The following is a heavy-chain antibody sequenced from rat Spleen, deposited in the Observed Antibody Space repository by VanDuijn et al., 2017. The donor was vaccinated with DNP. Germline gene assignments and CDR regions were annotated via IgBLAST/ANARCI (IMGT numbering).Heavy chain of an antibody. CDR1: GFSLASYT. CDR2: ISNRGIT. J-gene: IGHJ2*01. V-gene: IGHV2-6*01. D-gene: IGHD4-1*01. CDR3: ARYSLIKRVWDY. Sequence: QVQLKESGPGLVQPSQTLSLTCTVSGFSLASYTVSWVRQPPGKGLEWIAAISNRGITYYNSALKSRLSISRDTSKNQVFLKMNSLRTEDMATYYCARYSLIKRVWDYWGQGVTVTVSS.